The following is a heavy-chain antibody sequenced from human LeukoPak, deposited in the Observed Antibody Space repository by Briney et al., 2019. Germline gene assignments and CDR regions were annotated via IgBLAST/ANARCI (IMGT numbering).Heavy chain of an antibody. V-gene: IGHV4-39*07. CDR1: GGSVSSRSYY. CDR3: ARDGGSLYYYGMDV. D-gene: IGHD1-14*01. Sequence: PSETLSLTCTVSGGSVSSRSYYWSWIRQPPGQGLEWIGSLHFRGSIYYNPSLKSRVTISVDTSKNQFSLKLSSVTAADTAVYYCARDGGSLYYYGMDVWGQGTTVTVSS. CDR2: LHFRGSI. J-gene: IGHJ6*02.